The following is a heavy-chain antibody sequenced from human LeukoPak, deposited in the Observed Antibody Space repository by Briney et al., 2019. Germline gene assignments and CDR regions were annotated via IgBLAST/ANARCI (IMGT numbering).Heavy chain of an antibody. D-gene: IGHD3-16*02. CDR3: ARHGLSRPVDY. Sequence: GSLRLSCAASGFTFSSYGMHWVRQPPGKGLEWIGSMSYSGSTYYNPSLKSRVTISVDTSENQFSLKLSSVTAADTAVYYCARHGLSRPVDYWGQGTLVTVSS. V-gene: IGHV4-39*01. J-gene: IGHJ4*02. CDR1: GFTFSSYG. CDR2: MSYSGST.